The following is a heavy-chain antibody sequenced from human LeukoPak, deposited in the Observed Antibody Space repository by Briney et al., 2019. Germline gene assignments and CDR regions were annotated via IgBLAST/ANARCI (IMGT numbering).Heavy chain of an antibody. CDR1: GFTFSSYE. V-gene: IGHV3-48*03. D-gene: IGHD3-22*01. CDR3: ATVYDSGGYYFNY. CDR2: ISGSSVTV. Sequence: GGSLRLSCAASGFTFSSYEMNWVRQAPGKGLEWVSYISGSSVTVYYADSVKGRFTISRDNAKNSLYLQINSLRAEDTAVYFCATVYDSGGYYFNYWGQGTLVTVSS. J-gene: IGHJ4*02.